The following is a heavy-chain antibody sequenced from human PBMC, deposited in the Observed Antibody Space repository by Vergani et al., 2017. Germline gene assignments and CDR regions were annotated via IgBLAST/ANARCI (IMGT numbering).Heavy chain of an antibody. J-gene: IGHJ4*02. CDR2: IYSTGST. V-gene: IGHV4-31*03. Sequence: QVQLQESGPGLVKPSQTLSLTCSVSGDSISSGVYYWNWIRQHPGKGLDLIGYIYSTGSTHHNPSLRRRINMSVDTSKNQFSLKLNSVTAADTAMYYCARMGGYDEGDAFRIGYFDSWGPGILVTVSS. CDR1: GDSISSGVYY. D-gene: IGHD3-22*01. CDR3: ARMGGYDEGDAFRIGYFDS.